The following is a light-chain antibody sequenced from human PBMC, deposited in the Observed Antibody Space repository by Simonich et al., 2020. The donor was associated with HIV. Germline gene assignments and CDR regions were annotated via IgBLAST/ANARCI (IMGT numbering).Light chain of an antibody. V-gene: IGKV3-15*01. CDR3: QQYNKWPPWT. J-gene: IGKJ1*01. CDR2: GAS. CDR1: QSVSSN. Sequence: EIVMTQSPATLSVSPGERATPSCRASQSVSSNLAWYQQKPGQAPRLLIYGASTRATGIPARFSGSGSGTEFTLTISSLQSEDFAVYYCQQYNKWPPWTFGQGTKVEI.